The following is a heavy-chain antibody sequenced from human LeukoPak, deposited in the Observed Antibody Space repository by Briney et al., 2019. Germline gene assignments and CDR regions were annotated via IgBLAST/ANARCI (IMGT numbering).Heavy chain of an antibody. D-gene: IGHD2-2*02. CDR1: GGSFSGYY. J-gene: IGHJ4*02. Sequence: SETLSLTCAVYGGSFSGYYWSWIRQPPGKGLEWIGEINHSGSTNYNPSLKSRVTISVDTSKNQFSLKLSSVTAADTAVYYCAKGGYCSSTSCYIFDYWGQGTLVTVSS. V-gene: IGHV4-34*01. CDR2: INHSGST. CDR3: AKGGYCSSTSCYIFDY.